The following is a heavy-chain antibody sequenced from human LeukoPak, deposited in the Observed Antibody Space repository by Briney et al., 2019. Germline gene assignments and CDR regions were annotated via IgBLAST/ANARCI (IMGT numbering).Heavy chain of an antibody. CDR2: IYYSGST. V-gene: IGHV4-30-4*01. J-gene: IGHJ3*02. CDR1: GGSISSGDYY. D-gene: IGHD3-10*01. Sequence: SQTLSLTCTVSGGSISSGDYYWSWIRQPPGKGLEWIGYIYYSGSTYYNPSLKSRVTISVDTSKNQFSLKLSSVTAADTAVYYCARSRRPGDQHAFDIWGQGTMVTVSS. CDR3: ARSRRPGDQHAFDI.